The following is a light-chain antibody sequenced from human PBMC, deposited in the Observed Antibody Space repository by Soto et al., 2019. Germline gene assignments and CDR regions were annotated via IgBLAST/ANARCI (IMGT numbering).Light chain of an antibody. CDR3: QSYDSSLSGYV. Sequence: QSVLAQPPSVSGAPGQRVTIPCTGSSSNIGAGYDVHWYQQLPGTAPKLLIYANNNRPSGVPDRFAGSKSGTSVSLAITGLQSDDEADYYCQSYDSSLSGYVFGTGTKVTV. CDR1: SSNIGAGYD. CDR2: ANN. V-gene: IGLV1-40*01. J-gene: IGLJ1*01.